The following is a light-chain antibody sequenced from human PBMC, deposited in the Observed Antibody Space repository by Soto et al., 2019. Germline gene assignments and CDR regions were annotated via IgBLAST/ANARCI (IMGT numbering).Light chain of an antibody. CDR1: SSNIGNNY. CDR3: GTWDSSLSAEVV. CDR2: DNN. Sequence: QSVLTQPPSVSAAPGLKVTISCSGSSSNIGNNYVSWYQQLPGTAPKLLIYDNNKRPSGIPDRFSGSKSGTSATLGITGLQTGDEADYYCGTWDSSLSAEVVFGGGTKLTVL. J-gene: IGLJ2*01. V-gene: IGLV1-51*01.